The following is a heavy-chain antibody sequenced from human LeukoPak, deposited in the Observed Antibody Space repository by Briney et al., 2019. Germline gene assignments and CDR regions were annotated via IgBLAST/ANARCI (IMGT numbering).Heavy chain of an antibody. CDR2: ISAYNGNT. Sequence: GSVKVSCKASGYTFTSYGISWVRQAPGQGLEWMGWISAYNGNTNYAQKLQGRVTMTTDTSTSTAYMELRSLRSDDTAVYYCARGAYNWNDGPAHFDYWGQGTLVTVSS. CDR1: GYTFTSYG. J-gene: IGHJ4*02. D-gene: IGHD1-1*01. V-gene: IGHV1-18*01. CDR3: ARGAYNWNDGPAHFDY.